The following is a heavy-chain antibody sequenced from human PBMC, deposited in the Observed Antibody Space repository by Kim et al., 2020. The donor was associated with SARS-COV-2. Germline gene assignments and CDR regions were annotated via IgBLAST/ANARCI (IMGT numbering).Heavy chain of an antibody. V-gene: IGHV3-21*01. D-gene: IGHD3-3*01. CDR1: GFTFSSYS. CDR2: ISSSSSYI. CDR3: ARDAVRFLEWVHLHYGMDV. Sequence: GGSLRLSCAASGFTFSSYSMNWVRQAPGKGLEWVSSISSSSSYIYYADSVKGRFTISRDNAKNSLYLQMNSLRAEDTAVYYCARDAVRFLEWVHLHYGMDVWGQGTTVTVSS. J-gene: IGHJ6*02.